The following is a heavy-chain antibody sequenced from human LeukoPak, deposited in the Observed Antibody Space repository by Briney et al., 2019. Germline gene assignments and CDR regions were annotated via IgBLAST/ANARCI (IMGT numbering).Heavy chain of an antibody. J-gene: IGHJ6*02. Sequence: ASVKVSCKASGYTFTSYGISWVRQAPGQGLEWMGWISAHNGNTNYAQKLQGRVTMTTDTSTSTAYMELRSLRSDDTAVYYCARDHGGDIVVVVAAYYGMDVWGQGTTVTVSS. CDR1: GYTFTSYG. V-gene: IGHV1-18*01. CDR2: ISAHNGNT. D-gene: IGHD2-15*01. CDR3: ARDHGGDIVVVVAAYYGMDV.